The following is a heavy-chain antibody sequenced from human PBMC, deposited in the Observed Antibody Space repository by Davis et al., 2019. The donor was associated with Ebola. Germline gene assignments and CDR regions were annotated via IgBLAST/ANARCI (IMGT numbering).Heavy chain of an antibody. CDR1: GFTFSDYT. CDR3: AKPIGGYDSSGYSDY. V-gene: IGHV3-21*04. D-gene: IGHD3-22*01. Sequence: GESLKISCAASGFTFSDYTIIWLRQTPGKGLAWVSSISGSTYYIYYADSLKGRFTISRDNSKNTLYLQMNSLRAEDTAVYYCAKPIGGYDSSGYSDYWGQGTLVTVSS. J-gene: IGHJ4*02. CDR2: ISGSTYYI.